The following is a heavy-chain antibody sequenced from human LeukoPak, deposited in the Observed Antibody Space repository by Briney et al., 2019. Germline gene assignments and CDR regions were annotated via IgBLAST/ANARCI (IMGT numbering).Heavy chain of an antibody. CDR2: ISSSGSTI. V-gene: IGHV3-11*01. Sequence: AASGFTFSDYYMSWIRQAPGKGLEWVSYISSSGSTIYYADSVKGRFTISRDNAKNSLYLQMNSLRAEDTAVYYCARREKLGKKDYWGQGTLVTVSS. CDR1: GFTFSDYY. CDR3: ARREKLGKKDY. D-gene: IGHD7-27*01. J-gene: IGHJ4*02.